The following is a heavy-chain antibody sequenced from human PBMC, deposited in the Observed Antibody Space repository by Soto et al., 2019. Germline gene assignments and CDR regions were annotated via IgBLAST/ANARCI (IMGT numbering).Heavy chain of an antibody. CDR3: ARTLYSYGPRFDY. V-gene: IGHV4-59*01. J-gene: IGHJ4*02. CDR1: GGSISSGY. CDR2: IYYGGSI. D-gene: IGHD5-18*01. Sequence: PSETLSLTCSVSGGSISSGYWTWIRQPPGKGLEWIGYIYYGGSINYNPSLKSRVIISVDTAKNQFSLRLSSVTAADTAVYYCARTLYSYGPRFDYWGQGTLVTVSS.